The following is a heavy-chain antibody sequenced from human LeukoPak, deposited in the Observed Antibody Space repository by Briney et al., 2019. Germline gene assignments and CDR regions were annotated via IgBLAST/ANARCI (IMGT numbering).Heavy chain of an antibody. D-gene: IGHD5-18*01. CDR1: GGTFSSYA. Sequence: ASVKVSCKASGGTFSSYAISWVRQAPGQGLEWMGGIIPIFGTANYAQKFQGRVTITADESTSTACMELSSLRSEDTAVYYCAREGGQLWSYALMWAFDIWGQGTMVTVSS. CDR2: IIPIFGTA. CDR3: AREGGQLWSYALMWAFDI. V-gene: IGHV1-69*13. J-gene: IGHJ3*02.